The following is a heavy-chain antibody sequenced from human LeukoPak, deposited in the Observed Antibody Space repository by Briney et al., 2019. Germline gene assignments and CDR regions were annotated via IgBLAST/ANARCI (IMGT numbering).Heavy chain of an antibody. J-gene: IGHJ3*02. V-gene: IGHV4-34*01. CDR1: GGSFSGYY. CDR2: INHSGST. Sequence: SETLSLICAVYGGSFSGYYWSWIRQPPGKGLEWIGEINHSGSTNYNPSLKSRVTISVDTSKNQFSLKLSSVTAADTAVYYCTRQQLVPGRAFDIWGQGTMVTVSS. D-gene: IGHD6-13*01. CDR3: TRQQLVPGRAFDI.